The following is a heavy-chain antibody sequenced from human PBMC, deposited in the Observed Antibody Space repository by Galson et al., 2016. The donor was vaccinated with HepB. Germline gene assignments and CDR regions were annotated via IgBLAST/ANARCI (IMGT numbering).Heavy chain of an antibody. J-gene: IGHJ6*02. Sequence: TLSLTCTVSGGSISSGGYYWSWIRQHPGKGLEWIGYIYYSGNTYYNPSLKSRVTISVDTSKNQFSLKLRSVTTADTAVYYCARYPLYKYGYDYYYYGMDVWGQGTTVTVSS. D-gene: IGHD3-3*01. CDR1: GGSISSGGYY. CDR3: ARYPLYKYGYDYYYYGMDV. V-gene: IGHV4-31*03. CDR2: IYYSGNT.